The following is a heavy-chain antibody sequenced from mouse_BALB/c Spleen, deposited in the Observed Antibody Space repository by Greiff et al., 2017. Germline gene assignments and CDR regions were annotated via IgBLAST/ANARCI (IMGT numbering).Heavy chain of an antibody. CDR1: GFTFSDYY. CDR2: ISDGGSYT. J-gene: IGHJ4*01. D-gene: IGHD1-2*01. CDR3: ASRHYYAPYAMDY. Sequence: EVQLVESGGGLVKPGGSLKLSCAASGFTFSDYYMYWVRQTPEKRLEWVATISDGGSYTYYPDSVKGRFTISRDNAKNNLYLQMSSLKSEDTAMYYCASRHYYAPYAMDYWGQGNSVTVSS. V-gene: IGHV5-4*02.